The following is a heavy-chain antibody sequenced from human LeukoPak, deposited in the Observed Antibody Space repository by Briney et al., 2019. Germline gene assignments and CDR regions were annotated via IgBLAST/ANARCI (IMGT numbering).Heavy chain of an antibody. J-gene: IGHJ4*02. CDR2: IRGSETTI. CDR1: GFTFSDYY. V-gene: IGHV3-11*01. Sequence: GGSLRLSCAASGFTFSDYYMNWIRQAPGKGLEWVSYIRGSETTILYADSVKGRFTISRDKAKNSLYLQMRSLGAEDTAVYYCARVPVDRCPGSTCYPNFDSWGQGPLVTVSS. CDR3: ARVPVDRCPGSTCYPNFDS. D-gene: IGHD2-15*01.